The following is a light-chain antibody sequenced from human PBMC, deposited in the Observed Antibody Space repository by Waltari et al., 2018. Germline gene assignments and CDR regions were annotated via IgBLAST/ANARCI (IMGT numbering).Light chain of an antibody. CDR2: DVS. Sequence: VVLTQSPATLSFSPGERATLSCRASQGVSKFLAWFQQKPGQSPRLLVYDVSTRATGIPSRFSGSGPGPEVILTINSLEPEDFAVYYCQQYDRWPLTFGGGTKLEIK. J-gene: IGKJ4*01. CDR1: QGVSKF. CDR3: QQYDRWPLT. V-gene: IGKV3D-11*01.